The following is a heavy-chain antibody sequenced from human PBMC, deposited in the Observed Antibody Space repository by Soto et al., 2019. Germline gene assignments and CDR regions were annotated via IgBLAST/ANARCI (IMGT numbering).Heavy chain of an antibody. Sequence: VGSLRLSCAASGFTFSSYEMNWVRQAPGKGLEWVSYISSSGSTIYYADSVRGRFTISRDNAKNSLYLQMNSLRAEDTAVYYCARHPTWGRGYWGQGTLVTVSS. CDR3: ARHPTWGRGY. D-gene: IGHD3-16*01. V-gene: IGHV3-48*03. CDR2: ISSSGSTI. J-gene: IGHJ4*02. CDR1: GFTFSSYE.